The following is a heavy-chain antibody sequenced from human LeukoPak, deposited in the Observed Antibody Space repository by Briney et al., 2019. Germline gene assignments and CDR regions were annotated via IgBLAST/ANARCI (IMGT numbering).Heavy chain of an antibody. V-gene: IGHV3-23*01. Sequence: GGSLRLSCAASGFTFSSYAMSWVRQAPGKGLEWVSAISGSGGSTYYADSVKGRFTISRDNSKNTLYLQMNSLRAEDTAVYYCAKGPILWFGELLPRPFDYWGQGTLVTVSS. CDR1: GFTFSSYA. CDR3: AKGPILWFGELLPRPFDY. CDR2: ISGSGGST. J-gene: IGHJ4*02. D-gene: IGHD3-10*01.